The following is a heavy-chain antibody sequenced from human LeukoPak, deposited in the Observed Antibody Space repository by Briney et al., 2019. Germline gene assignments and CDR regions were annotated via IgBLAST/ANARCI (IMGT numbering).Heavy chain of an antibody. V-gene: IGHV4-61*02. J-gene: IGHJ5*02. Sequence: PSETLSLTCTVSGGSISSGSYYWSWIRQPAGKGLEWIGRIYTSGSTNYNPSLKSRVTMSVDTSKNQFSLKLSSVTAADTAVYYCARDYYDSSGYHWFDPWGQGTLVTVSS. CDR2: IYTSGST. CDR1: GGSISSGSYY. CDR3: ARDYYDSSGYHWFDP. D-gene: IGHD3-22*01.